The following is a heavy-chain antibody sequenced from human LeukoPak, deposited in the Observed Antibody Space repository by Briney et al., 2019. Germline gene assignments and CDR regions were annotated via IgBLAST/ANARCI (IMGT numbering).Heavy chain of an antibody. J-gene: IGHJ4*02. V-gene: IGHV3-23*01. D-gene: IGHD6-19*01. Sequence: PGGSLRLSCAASGFTFSNYAMTWVRQAPGKGLEWVSAVSGSGGSTYYADSVKGRFTISRDNSKNTLYLQMNSLRAEDAAVYYCAKDGYSSGWSYYFDYWGQGTLVTVSS. CDR3: AKDGYSSGWSYYFDY. CDR1: GFTFSNYA. CDR2: VSGSGGST.